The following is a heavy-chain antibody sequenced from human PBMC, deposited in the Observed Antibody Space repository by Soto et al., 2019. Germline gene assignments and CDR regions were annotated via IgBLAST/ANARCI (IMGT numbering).Heavy chain of an antibody. Sequence: PSETLSLTCTVSGGSISSGGCYWSWIRQHPGKGLEWIGYIYYSGSTYYNPSLKSRVTISVDTSKNQFSLKLSSVTAADTAVYYCARDRLVVVVAANNYYYYGMDVWGQGTTVTVSS. CDR3: ARDRLVVVVAANNYYYYGMDV. CDR1: GGSISSGGCY. V-gene: IGHV4-31*03. J-gene: IGHJ6*02. CDR2: IYYSGST. D-gene: IGHD2-15*01.